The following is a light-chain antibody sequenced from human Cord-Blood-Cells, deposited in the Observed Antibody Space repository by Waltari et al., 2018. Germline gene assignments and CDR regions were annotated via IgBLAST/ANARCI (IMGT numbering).Light chain of an antibody. CDR2: DVS. V-gene: IGLV2-14*01. Sequence: QSALTQPASASGSPGQSITISCTGTSRDVGGYNSVSWYQQHPGKAPKLMIYDVSNRPSGVSNRFSGSKSGNTASLTISGLQAEDEADYYCSSYTSSSTYVFGTGTKVTVL. CDR1: SRDVGGYNS. CDR3: SSYTSSSTYV. J-gene: IGLJ1*01.